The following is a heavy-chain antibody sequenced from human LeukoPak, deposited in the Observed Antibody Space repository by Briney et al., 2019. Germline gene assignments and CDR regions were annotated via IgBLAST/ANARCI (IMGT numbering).Heavy chain of an antibody. V-gene: IGHV4-34*01. CDR1: GGSFSGYY. Sequence: SETLSLTCAVYGGSFSGYYWSWIRQPPGKGLEWIGEINHSGSTNYNPSLKSRVTISVDTSKDQFSLKLSSVTAADTAVYYCARWYYDFWSGYYRLGYYMDVWGKGTTVTVSS. D-gene: IGHD3-3*01. CDR3: ARWYYDFWSGYYRLGYYMDV. J-gene: IGHJ6*03. CDR2: INHSGST.